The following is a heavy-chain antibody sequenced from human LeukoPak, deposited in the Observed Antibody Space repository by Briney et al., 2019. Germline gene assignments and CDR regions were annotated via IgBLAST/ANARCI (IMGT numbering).Heavy chain of an antibody. Sequence: ASVKVSCKASGYTFTSYDINWVRQATGQGLEWMGWMNPNSGNTGYAQKFQGRVTMTRNTSISTAYMELSSLRSEDTAVYYCARVGDYYDSSGYYYVIDYWGQGTLVTVSS. D-gene: IGHD3-22*01. J-gene: IGHJ4*02. CDR2: MNPNSGNT. V-gene: IGHV1-8*01. CDR3: ARVGDYYDSSGYYYVIDY. CDR1: GYTFTSYD.